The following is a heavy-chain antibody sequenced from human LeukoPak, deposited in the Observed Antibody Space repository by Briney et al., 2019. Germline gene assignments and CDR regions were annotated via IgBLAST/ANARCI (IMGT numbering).Heavy chain of an antibody. D-gene: IGHD1-26*01. V-gene: IGHV3-23*01. J-gene: IGHJ4*02. Sequence: PGGSLRLSCAASGFTFSSYAMSRVRQAPGKGLEWVSAISGSGGSTYYADSVKGRFTISRDNSKNTLYLQMGSLRAEDMAVYYCARESVGATSLGFDYWGQGTLVTVSS. CDR2: ISGSGGST. CDR1: GFTFSSYA. CDR3: ARESVGATSLGFDY.